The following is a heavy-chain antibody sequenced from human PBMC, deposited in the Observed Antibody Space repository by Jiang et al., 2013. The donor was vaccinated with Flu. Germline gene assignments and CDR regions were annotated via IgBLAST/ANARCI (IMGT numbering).Heavy chain of an antibody. CDR3: ARQRQGYSGYLYEWDY. Sequence: GSGLVKPSETLSLTCTVSGGSINNNNCYWGWIRQPPGKGLEWIGSVYYGGNTYYNPSLKSRVTISIDTSKNQFSLKLTSVTAADTAVYYCARQRQGYSGYLYEWDYWGQGTLVTVSS. D-gene: IGHD5-12*01. CDR1: GGSINNNNCY. V-gene: IGHV4-39*01. J-gene: IGHJ4*02. CDR2: VYYGGNT.